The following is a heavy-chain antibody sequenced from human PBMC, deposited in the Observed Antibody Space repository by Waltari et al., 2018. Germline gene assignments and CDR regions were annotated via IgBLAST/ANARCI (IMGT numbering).Heavy chain of an antibody. CDR3: ARDLSTSGYWFDP. J-gene: IGHJ5*02. CDR1: GYTFTGYY. Sequence: QVQLVQSGAEVKKPGASVKVSCKASGYTFTGYYMHWVRQAPGQGLGWMGWNNPNSGGTNYAQKFQGRVTMTRDTSISTAYMELSRLRSDDTAVYYCARDLSTSGYWFDPWGQGTLVTVSS. D-gene: IGHD3-10*01. V-gene: IGHV1-2*02. CDR2: NNPNSGGT.